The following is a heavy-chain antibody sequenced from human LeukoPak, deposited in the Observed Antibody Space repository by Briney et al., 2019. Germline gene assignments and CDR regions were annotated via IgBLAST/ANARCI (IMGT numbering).Heavy chain of an antibody. CDR2: ISGSGGST. CDR3: AKPHYYGSGSYYRGGDY. Sequence: GGSLRLSCAASGFTFSSYGMSWVRQAPGKGLEWVSAISGSGGSTYYADSVKGRFTISRDNSKNTLYLQMNSLRAEDTAVYYCAKPHYYGSGSYYRGGDYWGQGTLVTVSS. V-gene: IGHV3-23*01. CDR1: GFTFSSYG. J-gene: IGHJ4*02. D-gene: IGHD3-10*01.